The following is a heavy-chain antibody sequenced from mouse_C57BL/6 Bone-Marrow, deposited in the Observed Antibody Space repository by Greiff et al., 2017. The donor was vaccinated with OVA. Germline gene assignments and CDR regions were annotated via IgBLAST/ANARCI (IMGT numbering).Heavy chain of an antibody. Sequence: VQRVESGAELVKPGASVKISCKASGYAFSSYWMNWVKQRPGKGLEWIGQIYPGDGDTNYNGKFKGKATLTADKSSSTAYMQLSSLTSEDSAVYFCARGTEELAGYWGQGTTLTVSS. CDR3: ARGTEELAGY. J-gene: IGHJ2*01. V-gene: IGHV1-80*01. D-gene: IGHD3-3*01. CDR1: GYAFSSYW. CDR2: IYPGDGDT.